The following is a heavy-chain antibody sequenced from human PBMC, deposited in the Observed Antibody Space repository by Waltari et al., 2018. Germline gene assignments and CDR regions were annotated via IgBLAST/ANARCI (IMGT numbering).Heavy chain of an antibody. J-gene: IGHJ5*02. CDR3: ARVLAVVVPAAPGGWFDP. V-gene: IGHV1-69*01. CDR2: TNASLGKA. CDR1: GGTFSSYA. D-gene: IGHD2-2*01. Sequence: QVQLVQSGAEVKKPGSSVKVSCKASGGTFSSYAISWVRQAPGQGLEWMGGTNASLGKANYEKKVQGRVTITADESTSTAYMGLGSLRSEDTAVYYCARVLAVVVPAAPGGWFDPWGQGTLVTVSS.